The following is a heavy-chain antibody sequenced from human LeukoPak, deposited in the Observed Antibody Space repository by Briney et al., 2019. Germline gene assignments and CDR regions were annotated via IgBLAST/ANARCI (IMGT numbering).Heavy chain of an antibody. D-gene: IGHD3-10*01. CDR2: ISGSSGMI. Sequence: TGGSLRLSCAASGFTFSSYGMHWVRQAPGKGLEWVAYISGSSGMIYYADSVRGRFTISRDNAKNSLCLQMNSLRDEDTAVYYCARYFGDPQGMDVWGQGTTVTVTS. CDR3: ARYFGDPQGMDV. V-gene: IGHV3-48*02. CDR1: GFTFSSYG. J-gene: IGHJ6*02.